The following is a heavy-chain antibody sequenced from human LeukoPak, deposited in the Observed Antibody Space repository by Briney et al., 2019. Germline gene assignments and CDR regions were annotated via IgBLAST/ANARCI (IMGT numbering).Heavy chain of an antibody. Sequence: ASVKVSCKVSGYTLTELSMHRVRQAPGKGLEWMGGFDPEDGETIYAQKFQGRVTMTEDTSTDTAYMELSSLRSEDTAVYYCASRGYYTSNWFDPWGQGTLVTVSS. CDR3: ASRGYYTSNWFDP. V-gene: IGHV1-24*01. D-gene: IGHD3-3*01. CDR1: GYTLTELS. J-gene: IGHJ5*02. CDR2: FDPEDGET.